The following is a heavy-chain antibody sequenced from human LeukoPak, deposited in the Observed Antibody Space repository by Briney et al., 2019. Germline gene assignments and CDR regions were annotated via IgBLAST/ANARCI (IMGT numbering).Heavy chain of an antibody. CDR3: ARDLHYYVAMDV. J-gene: IGHJ6*02. Sequence: PGGSLRLSCAASGFTFSSYEMNWVRQAPGKGLEWISKISRSGTNIDYADSVKGRSTFSRDNAKNSLYLQMNSLRAEDTALYYCARDLHYYVAMDVWGQGTTVTVSS. V-gene: IGHV3-48*03. CDR1: GFTFSSYE. CDR2: ISRSGTNI. D-gene: IGHD3-10*02.